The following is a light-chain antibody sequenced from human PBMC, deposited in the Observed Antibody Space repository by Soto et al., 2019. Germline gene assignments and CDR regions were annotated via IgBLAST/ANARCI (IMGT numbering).Light chain of an antibody. J-gene: IGLJ1*01. V-gene: IGLV1-44*01. Sequence: QSVLTQPPSASGTPGQRVTISCSGSSSNIGSNTINWYQQRPGTAPKLLIYSNNQRPSGVPDRFSGSKSGTSASLAISGLQSEDEADYYCAVWDDSLNGRVFGTGTKLTV. CDR3: AVWDDSLNGRV. CDR2: SNN. CDR1: SSNIGSNT.